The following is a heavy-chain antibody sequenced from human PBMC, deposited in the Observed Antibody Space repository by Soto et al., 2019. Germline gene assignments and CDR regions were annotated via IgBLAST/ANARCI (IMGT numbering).Heavy chain of an antibody. CDR3: ANHGGFDF. J-gene: IGHJ3*01. CDR2: ISIRGDYR. Sequence: EGQLLQSGGGLVQPGESLRLSCAASGFTFSSSGMSWVRQAQGKGLEGVSSISIRGDYRYYADSVKGRFTISRDNSKNTLYLQMSCLTAEDTALYYCANHGGFDFWGQGTMVAVSS. D-gene: IGHD3-10*01. CDR1: GFTFSSSG. V-gene: IGHV3-23*01.